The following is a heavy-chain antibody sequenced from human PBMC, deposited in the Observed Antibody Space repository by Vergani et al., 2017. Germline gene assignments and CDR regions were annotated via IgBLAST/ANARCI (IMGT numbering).Heavy chain of an antibody. Sequence: QVHLVESGGGVVQPGGSLRLSCAASGFTFSSYGMHWVRQAPGKGLEWVAFIRYDGSNKYYADSVKGRFTISRDNSRNTLYLQMNSLRAEDTAVYYCAKDSGYCGGDCYYDAFDRWDQGTMVTVSS. D-gene: IGHD2-21*02. CDR1: GFTFSSYG. V-gene: IGHV3-30*02. CDR3: AKDSGYCGGDCYYDAFDR. J-gene: IGHJ3*02. CDR2: IRYDGSNK.